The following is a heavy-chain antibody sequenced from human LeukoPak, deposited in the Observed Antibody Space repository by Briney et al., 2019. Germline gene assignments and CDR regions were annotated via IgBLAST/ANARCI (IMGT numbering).Heavy chain of an antibody. V-gene: IGHV1-2*02. CDR3: ARDNSVGDVAWWFDP. CDR2: INPNSGGT. CDR1: GHTFTGYY. J-gene: IGHJ5*02. D-gene: IGHD1-26*01. Sequence: ASVKVSCKASGHTFTGYYMHWVRQAPGQGLEWMGWINPNSGGTNYAQKFQGRVTMTRDTSISTAYMELSRLRSEDTAVYYCARDNSVGDVAWWFDPWGQGTLVTVSS.